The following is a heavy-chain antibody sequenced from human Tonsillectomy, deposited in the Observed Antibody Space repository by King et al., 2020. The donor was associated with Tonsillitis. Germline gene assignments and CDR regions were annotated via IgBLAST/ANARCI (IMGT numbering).Heavy chain of an antibody. CDR2: IYYGGST. V-gene: IGHV4-39*07. J-gene: IGHJ3*02. CDR3: ARRPENYYDSSGYYHPVGAFDI. D-gene: IGHD3-22*01. CDR1: GGSISSGTYY. Sequence: QLQESGPGLVKPSETLSLTCTVSGGSISSGTYYWGWIRQPPGKGLEWIGSIYYGGSTYYNPSLKSRVTISVDTSKNQFSLKLNSVTAADTAVYYCARRPENYYDSSGYYHPVGAFDIGGQGTMVTVSS.